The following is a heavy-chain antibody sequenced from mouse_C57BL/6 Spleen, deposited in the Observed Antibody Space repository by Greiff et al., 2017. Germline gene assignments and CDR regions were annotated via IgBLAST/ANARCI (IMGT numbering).Heavy chain of an antibody. CDR2: INPYNGDT. V-gene: IGHV1-20*01. CDR1: GYSFTGYF. J-gene: IGHJ2*01. D-gene: IGHD1-1*01. Sequence: VQLQQSGPELVKPGDSVKISCKASGYSFTGYFMNWVMQSHGKSLEWIGRINPYNGDTFYNQKFKGKATLTVDKSSSTAHMELRSLTSEDSAVYYCARREKLRYFDYWGQGTTRTVSS. CDR3: ARREKLRYFDY.